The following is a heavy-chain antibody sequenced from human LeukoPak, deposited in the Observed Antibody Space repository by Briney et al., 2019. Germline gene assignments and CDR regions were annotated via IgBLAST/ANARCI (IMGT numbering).Heavy chain of an antibody. Sequence: GGSLRLSCAASGFVFSSYSFNWVRQAPGKGLEWVASVNTVSSYIYYADSVRGRFTISRDNAKNSLYLQMNSLRAEDTAVYYCARARYSSGWYGDYWGQGTLVTVSS. CDR3: ARARYSSGWYGDY. CDR1: GFVFSSYS. V-gene: IGHV3-21*01. D-gene: IGHD6-19*01. CDR2: VNTVSSYI. J-gene: IGHJ4*02.